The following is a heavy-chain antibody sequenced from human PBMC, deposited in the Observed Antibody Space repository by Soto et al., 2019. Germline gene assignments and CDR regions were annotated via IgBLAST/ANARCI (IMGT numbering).Heavy chain of an antibody. Sequence: QVQLVQSGAEVKKPGSSVKVSCKASGGTFSSYAISWVRQAPGQGLEWMGGNIPIFGTANYAQKFQGRVTITPDESKRTAYLELSKLRSDDPAVDFCARDVGWGSSWYGYWGQGTLVTVSS. J-gene: IGHJ4*02. D-gene: IGHD6-13*01. CDR2: NIPIFGTA. CDR1: GGTFSSYA. V-gene: IGHV1-69*01. CDR3: ARDVGWGSSWYGY.